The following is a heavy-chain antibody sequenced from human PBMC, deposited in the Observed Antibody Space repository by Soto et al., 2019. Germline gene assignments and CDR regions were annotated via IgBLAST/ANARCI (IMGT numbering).Heavy chain of an antibody. CDR1: GYSISSGYY. V-gene: IGHV4-38-2*01. J-gene: IGHJ4*02. CDR3: ARVGGYSYGQSDY. D-gene: IGHD5-18*01. CDR2: IYHSGST. Sequence: SETLSLTCAVSGYSISSGYYWGWIRQPPGKGLEWIGSIYHSGSTYYNPSLKSRVTISVDTSKNQFSLKLSSVTAADTAVYYCARVGGYSYGQSDYWGQGTLVTVSS.